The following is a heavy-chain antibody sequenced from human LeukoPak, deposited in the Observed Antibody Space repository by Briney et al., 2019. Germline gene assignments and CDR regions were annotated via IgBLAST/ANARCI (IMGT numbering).Heavy chain of an antibody. Sequence: SETLSLTCTVSGGSISSYYWSWLRQPPGKGLEWIGYIYYSGSTNYNPSLKSRVTISVDTSKNQFSLKLSSVTAADTAVYYCARDLLGYCSGGSCYEDWFDPWGQGTLVTVSS. CDR1: GGSISSYY. D-gene: IGHD2-15*01. CDR3: ARDLLGYCSGGSCYEDWFDP. J-gene: IGHJ5*02. V-gene: IGHV4-59*01. CDR2: IYYSGST.